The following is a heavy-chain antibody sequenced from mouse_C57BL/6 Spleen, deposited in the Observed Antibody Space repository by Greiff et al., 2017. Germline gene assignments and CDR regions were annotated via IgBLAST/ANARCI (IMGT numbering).Heavy chain of an antibody. Sequence: VQLQQPGAELVMPGASVKLSCKASGYTFTSYWMHWVKQRPGQGLEWIGEIDPSDSYTNYNKKFKGKSTLTVDKSSSTAYMQLSSLTSEDSAVYYCARQKTGAMDYWGQGTSVTVSS. CDR3: ARQKTGAMDY. V-gene: IGHV1-69*01. CDR1: GYTFTSYW. J-gene: IGHJ4*01. CDR2: IDPSDSYT.